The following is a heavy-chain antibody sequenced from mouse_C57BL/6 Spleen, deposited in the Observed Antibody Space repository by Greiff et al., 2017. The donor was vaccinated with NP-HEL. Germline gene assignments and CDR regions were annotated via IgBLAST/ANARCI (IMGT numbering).Heavy chain of an antibody. V-gene: IGHV1-82*01. D-gene: IGHD3-2*02. CDR3: GGGDSSGYGSFAY. J-gene: IGHJ3*01. CDR2: IYPGDGDT. CDR1: GYAFSSSW. Sequence: LQESGPELVKPGASVKISCKASGYAFSSSWMNWVKQRPGMGLEWIGRIYPGDGDTNYNGKFKGKATLTADKSSSPAYMQLSSLTSEDSAVYVCGGGDSSGYGSFAYWGQGTLVTVSA.